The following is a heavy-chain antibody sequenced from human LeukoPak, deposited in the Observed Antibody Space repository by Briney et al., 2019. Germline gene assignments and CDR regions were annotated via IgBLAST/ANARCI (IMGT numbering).Heavy chain of an antibody. Sequence: GRSLRLSCAASGFSFDDYAMHWVRQTPGKGQEWVSGISWNSDTIGYADSVKGRFTISRDNAKNSLYLQMNSLRGEDTALYYCAKDISGTYLAALDYWGQGTLVTVSS. CDR1: GFSFDDYA. V-gene: IGHV3-9*01. D-gene: IGHD1-26*01. CDR3: AKDISGTYLAALDY. CDR2: ISWNSDTI. J-gene: IGHJ4*02.